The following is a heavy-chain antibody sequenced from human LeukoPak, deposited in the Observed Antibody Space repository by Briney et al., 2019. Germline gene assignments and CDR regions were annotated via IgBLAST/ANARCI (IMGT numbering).Heavy chain of an antibody. D-gene: IGHD3-10*01. V-gene: IGHV4-59*01. CDR1: VGSLISYY. CDR3: ARADDYYGSGSDWFDP. CDR2: IYYSGST. Sequence: PSETLSLTCIVSVGSLISYYWSWIRQPPGKGLERSCHIYYSGSTNYNPSLKSRVTISVDTSKNQFSLKLSSVTAADTAVYYCARADDYYGSGSDWFDPWGQGTLVTVSS. J-gene: IGHJ5*02.